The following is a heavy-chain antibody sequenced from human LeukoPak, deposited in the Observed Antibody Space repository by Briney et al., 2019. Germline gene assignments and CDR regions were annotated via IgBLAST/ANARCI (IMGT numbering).Heavy chain of an antibody. J-gene: IGHJ4*02. D-gene: IGHD4-17*01. Sequence: GGSLRLSCAASGFTFSSYSMNWVRQAPGKGLEWVSYISSSYRTIYYADSVKGRFTISRDNSKNTLYLQMGSLRAEDMAVYYCARDVDYGDYALQYWGQGTLVTVSS. CDR2: ISSSYRTI. V-gene: IGHV3-48*01. CDR1: GFTFSSYS. CDR3: ARDVDYGDYALQY.